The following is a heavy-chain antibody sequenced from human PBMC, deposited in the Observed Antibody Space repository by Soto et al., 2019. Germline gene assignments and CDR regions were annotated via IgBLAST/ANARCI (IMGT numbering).Heavy chain of an antibody. D-gene: IGHD3-9*01. CDR2: ISSSGGTI. CDR1: GFTFSSYE. Sequence: GGSLRLSCAASGFTFSSYEMNWVRQAPGKGLEWVSYISSSGGTIYYADSVRGRFTISRDNAKNSLYLQMNSLRAEDTAVYYCARKGLAIFGYWGQGTLVTVSS. V-gene: IGHV3-48*03. CDR3: ARKGLAIFGY. J-gene: IGHJ4*02.